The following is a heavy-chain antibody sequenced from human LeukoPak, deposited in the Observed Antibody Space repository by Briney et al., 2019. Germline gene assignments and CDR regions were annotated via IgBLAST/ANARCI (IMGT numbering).Heavy chain of an antibody. CDR3: AITYSLNSDYYYYYYMDV. CDR2: MNPHSGNT. Sequence: ASVKVSCKASGYTFTSYDINWVRQATGQGLEWMGWMNPHSGNTGYAQKFQGRVTITRNTSISTAYMELSSLRSEDTAVYYCAITYSLNSDYYYYYYMDVWGKGTTVIVSS. J-gene: IGHJ6*03. D-gene: IGHD1-26*01. CDR1: GYTFTSYD. V-gene: IGHV1-8*03.